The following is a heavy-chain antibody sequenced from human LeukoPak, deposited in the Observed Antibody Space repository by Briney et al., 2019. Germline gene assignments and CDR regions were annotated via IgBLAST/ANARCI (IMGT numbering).Heavy chain of an antibody. J-gene: IGHJ4*02. CDR2: ISAYNGNT. Sequence: ASVKVSCKASGYTFTSYGISWVRQAPGQGLEWMGWISAYNGNTNYAQKLQGRVTMTTDTSTSTAYMELRSLRSDDTAVYYCARGTSGSCYNVDLDYWGQGTLVTVSS. CDR1: GYTFTSYG. V-gene: IGHV1-18*01. CDR3: ARGTSGSCYNVDLDY. D-gene: IGHD3-10*01.